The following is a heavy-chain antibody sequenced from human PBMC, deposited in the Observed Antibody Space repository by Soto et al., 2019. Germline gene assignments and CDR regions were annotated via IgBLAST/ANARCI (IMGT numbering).Heavy chain of an antibody. CDR2: IYYSGNT. J-gene: IGHJ6*02. D-gene: IGHD5-18*01. CDR3: ARDRLMATAGTARHYFGLDV. Sequence: QVQLQESGPGLVKPSQTLSLTCTVSGGSIRSGGYYWSWVRQNPRRGLEWIGNIYYSGNTYYNPSLKCRLNISVDTSNNQFSLNLSSVTAADTAVYYCARDRLMATAGTARHYFGLDVWGQGTTVTVSS. V-gene: IGHV4-31*03. CDR1: GGSIRSGGYY.